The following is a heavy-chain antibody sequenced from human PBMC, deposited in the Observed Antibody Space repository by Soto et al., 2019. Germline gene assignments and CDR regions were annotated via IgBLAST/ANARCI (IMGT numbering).Heavy chain of an antibody. Sequence: SVKVSCKASGGTFSSYAISWVRQAPGQGLEWMGGIIPIFGTANYAQKFQGRVTITADESTSTAYMELSSLRSEDTAVYYCARAEDTAMVSYYFDYWGQGTLVTVSS. J-gene: IGHJ4*02. V-gene: IGHV1-69*13. CDR2: IIPIFGTA. CDR3: ARAEDTAMVSYYFDY. CDR1: GGTFSSYA. D-gene: IGHD5-18*01.